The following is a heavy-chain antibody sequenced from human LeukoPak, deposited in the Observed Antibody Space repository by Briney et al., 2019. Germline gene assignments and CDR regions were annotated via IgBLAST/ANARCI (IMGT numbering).Heavy chain of an antibody. D-gene: IGHD2-15*01. CDR1: GFTVSSNY. J-gene: IGHJ4*02. Sequence: PGGSLRLSCAASGFTVSSNYMSWVRQAPGKGLEWVSSISSSSSYIYYADSVKGRFTISRDNAKNSLYLQMNSLRAEDTAVYYCASCSGGSCYTSDYWGQGTLVTVSS. CDR2: ISSSSSYI. CDR3: ASCSGGSCYTSDY. V-gene: IGHV3-21*01.